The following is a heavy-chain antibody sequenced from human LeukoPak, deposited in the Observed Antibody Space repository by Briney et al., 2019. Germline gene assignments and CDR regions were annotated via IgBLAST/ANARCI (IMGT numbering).Heavy chain of an antibody. V-gene: IGHV3-30*04. J-gene: IGHJ4*02. CDR1: DFPFIGYT. CDR3: ARDHWDGYYFDY. CDR2: IPYDGSQN. Sequence: GGSLRLSCAASDFPFIGYTMHWVRQAPGKGLEWVAGIPYDGSQNSYADSVKGRFSISRDNSKSALYLQLSSLRPEDTAVYYCARDHWDGYYFDYWGQGTLVTVSS. D-gene: IGHD1-1*01.